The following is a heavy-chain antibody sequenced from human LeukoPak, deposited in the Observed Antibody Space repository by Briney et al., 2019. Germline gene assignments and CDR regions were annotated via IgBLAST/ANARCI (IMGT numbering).Heavy chain of an antibody. Sequence: PSETLSLTCTVSGGSISSYYWSWIRQPPGKGLEWIGYIYYSGSTNYNPSLKSRVTISVDTSKNQFSLKLSSVTAADTAVYYCARVGAQGEYFDYWGQGTLVTASS. V-gene: IGHV4-59*01. J-gene: IGHJ4*02. D-gene: IGHD1-26*01. CDR1: GGSISSYY. CDR2: IYYSGST. CDR3: ARVGAQGEYFDY.